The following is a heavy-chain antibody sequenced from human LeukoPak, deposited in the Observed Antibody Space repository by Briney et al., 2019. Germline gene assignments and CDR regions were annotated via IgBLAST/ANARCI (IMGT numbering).Heavy chain of an antibody. CDR3: ATIKWGGGSFEY. V-gene: IGHV4-59*01. CDR2: ISHSGSS. CDR1: GGSISSYY. D-gene: IGHD3-10*01. Sequence: SETLSLTCTVSGGSISSYYWSWVRQPPGKGLEWIAYISHSGSSNYSPSLKSRVTMSRDTSKNQLSLKLTSVTAADTAVYYCATIKWGGGSFEYWGQGTLVTVSS. J-gene: IGHJ4*02.